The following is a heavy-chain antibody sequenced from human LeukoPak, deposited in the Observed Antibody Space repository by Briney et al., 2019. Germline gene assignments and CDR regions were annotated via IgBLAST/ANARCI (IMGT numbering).Heavy chain of an antibody. CDR2: IKQDGSEK. V-gene: IGHV3-7*01. CDR3: ARDPDPYYFDY. J-gene: IGHJ4*02. Sequence: PGGSLRLSRAASGFTFSSYWMSWVRQAPGKGLEWVANIKQDGSEKYYVDSVKGRFTISRDNAKNSLYLQMNSLRAEDTAVYYCARDPDPYYFDYWGQGTLVTVSS. CDR1: GFTFSSYW.